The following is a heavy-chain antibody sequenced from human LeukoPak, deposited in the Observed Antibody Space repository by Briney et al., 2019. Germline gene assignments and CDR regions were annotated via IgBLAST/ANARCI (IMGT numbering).Heavy chain of an antibody. CDR2: MNPNSGNT. Sequence: ASVKVSCKASGYTFTSYDINWVRQATGQGLEWMGWMNPNSGNTGYAQKFQGRVTMTRNTSISTAYMELSSLRSEDTAVYYCARALYGSGSYGSDFDYWGQGTLVTVSS. CDR1: GYTFTSYD. D-gene: IGHD3-10*01. V-gene: IGHV1-8*01. CDR3: ARALYGSGSYGSDFDY. J-gene: IGHJ4*02.